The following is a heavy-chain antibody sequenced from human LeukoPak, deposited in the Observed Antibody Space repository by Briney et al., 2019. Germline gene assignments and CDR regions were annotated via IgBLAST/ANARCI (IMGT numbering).Heavy chain of an antibody. D-gene: IGHD3-22*01. CDR2: ISYSGST. Sequence: SSQTLSLTCTVSGGSVSSDDYYWSWIRQPPGKDLEWIGYISYSGSTCYNPSPKSRVSMSQDTSKNQFSLKLTTVTAADTAVYYCARSYWLIYFDSWGQGTLVTVSS. J-gene: IGHJ4*02. V-gene: IGHV4-30-4*01. CDR3: ARSYWLIYFDS. CDR1: GGSVSSDDYY.